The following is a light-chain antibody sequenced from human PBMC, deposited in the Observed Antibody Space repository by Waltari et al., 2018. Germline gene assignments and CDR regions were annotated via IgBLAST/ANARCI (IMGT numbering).Light chain of an antibody. Sequence: QSALSQPASVSGSPGQSITISCTGTSSDVGGYNLVSWNQQHPAKAPKLIILEASNRPSGVSKRFPGSKSGNTASLTISGLQAEDEADYYCTSYITTRGDWVFGGGTKLTVL. CDR3: TSYITTRGDWV. V-gene: IGLV2-14*01. CDR1: SSDVGGYNL. CDR2: EAS. J-gene: IGLJ3*02.